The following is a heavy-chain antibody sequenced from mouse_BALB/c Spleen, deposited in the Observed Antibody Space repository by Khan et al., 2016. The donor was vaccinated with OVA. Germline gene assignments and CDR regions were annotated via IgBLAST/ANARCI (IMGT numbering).Heavy chain of an antibody. D-gene: IGHD1-1*01. V-gene: IGHV5-17*02. CDR2: ISGDSNTI. Sequence: EVELVESGGGLVQPGGSRKLSCAASGFTFSSYGMHWVRQAPEKGLEWVAYISGDSNTIYYADTVKGRFTISRDNPKNTLFLQMTSLMSEDTAMYYCATSYFYGYYFDYWGPGTTRTVSS. J-gene: IGHJ2*01. CDR1: GFTFSSYG. CDR3: ATSYFYGYYFDY.